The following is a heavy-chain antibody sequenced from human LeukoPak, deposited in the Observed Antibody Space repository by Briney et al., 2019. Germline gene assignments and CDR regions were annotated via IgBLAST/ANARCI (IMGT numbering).Heavy chain of an antibody. D-gene: IGHD5-12*01. Sequence: ASVKVSCKASGYTFTGYYMHWVRQAPGQGLEWMGWINPNSGGTNYAQKFQGRVTMTRDTSISTAYMELSRLRSDDTAVYYCARVGYSGYDLSNSFDPWGQGTLVTVSS. CDR2: INPNSGGT. J-gene: IGHJ5*02. CDR3: ARVGYSGYDLSNSFDP. CDR1: GYTFTGYY. V-gene: IGHV1-2*02.